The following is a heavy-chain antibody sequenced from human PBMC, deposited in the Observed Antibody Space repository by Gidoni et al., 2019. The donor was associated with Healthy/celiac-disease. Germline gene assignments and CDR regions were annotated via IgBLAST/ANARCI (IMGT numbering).Heavy chain of an antibody. CDR1: GGSISSSSYY. D-gene: IGHD3-9*01. J-gene: IGHJ4*02. V-gene: IGHV4-39*07. Sequence: QLQLQESGPGLVKPSETLSLTCTVSGGSISSSSYYWGWIRQPPGKGLEWIGSIYYSGSTYYNPSLKSRVTISVDTSKNQFSLKLSSVTAADTAVYYCARDEVAWFFDYWGQGTLVTVSS. CDR2: IYYSGST. CDR3: ARDEVAWFFDY.